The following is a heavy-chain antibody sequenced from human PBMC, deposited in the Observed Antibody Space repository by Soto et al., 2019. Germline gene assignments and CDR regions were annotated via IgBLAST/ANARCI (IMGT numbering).Heavy chain of an antibody. Sequence: RPSRPASGFTFCAYAMHGVRRAPGKGLEWVSGISWNSGSIGYADSVKGRFTISRDNAKNSLYLQMNSLRAEDTALYYCAKDMSYDSSALDHWGQGTLVTVSS. CDR3: AKDMSYDSSALDH. CDR2: ISWNSGSI. CDR1: GFTFCAYA. V-gene: IGHV3-9*01. J-gene: IGHJ1*01. D-gene: IGHD3-22*01.